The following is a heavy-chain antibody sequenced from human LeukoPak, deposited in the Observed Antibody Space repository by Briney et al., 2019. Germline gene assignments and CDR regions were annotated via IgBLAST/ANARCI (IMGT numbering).Heavy chain of an antibody. J-gene: IGHJ4*02. Sequence: SETLSLTCAVSGYSISSGYYWGWIRQPPGKGLEWIGSIYHSGSTYYNPSLKSRVTISVDTSKNQFSLKLSSVTAADTAVYYCARDSSGWYKDYWGQGTLATVPS. CDR2: IYHSGST. CDR1: GYSISSGYY. D-gene: IGHD6-19*01. V-gene: IGHV4-38-2*02. CDR3: ARDSSGWYKDY.